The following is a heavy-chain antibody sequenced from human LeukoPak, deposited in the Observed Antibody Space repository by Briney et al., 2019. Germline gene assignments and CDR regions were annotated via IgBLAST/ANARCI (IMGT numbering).Heavy chain of an antibody. CDR1: GYRFISYW. CDR3: ARMDAYYYYMDV. D-gene: IGHD2-2*03. V-gene: IGHV5-51*01. CDR2: IYPGDSDT. Sequence: GESLKISCKGTGYRFISYWIGWVRQIPGKGLEWMGIIYPGDSDTRYSPSFQGQVTISADKSISTAYLQWSSLKASGTAMYYCARMDAYYYYMDVWGKGTTVTVSS. J-gene: IGHJ6*03.